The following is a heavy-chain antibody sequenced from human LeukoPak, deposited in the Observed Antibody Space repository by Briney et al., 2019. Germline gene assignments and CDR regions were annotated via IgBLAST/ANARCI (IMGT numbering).Heavy chain of an antibody. CDR3: ARDNDYVGTL. CDR1: GGSISGYY. Sequence: PSETLSLTCTVSGGSISGYYWSWIRQPAGKGLEWIGRVYTSGSTHYNPSLKSRVTMSVDTSKNQFSLKLSSVTAADTAVYYCARDNDYVGTLWGQGTMVTVSS. D-gene: IGHD4-23*01. V-gene: IGHV4-4*07. J-gene: IGHJ3*01. CDR2: VYTSGST.